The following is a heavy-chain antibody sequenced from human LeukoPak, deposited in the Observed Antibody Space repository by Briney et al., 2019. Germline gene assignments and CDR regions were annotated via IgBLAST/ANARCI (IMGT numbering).Heavy chain of an antibody. CDR2: IKQEGSEK. V-gene: IGHV3-7*01. D-gene: IGHD3-22*01. CDR3: ARDLYRIVVVPHYFDY. Sequence: GGSLRLSCAASGFTFSSYWMSWVRQAPGKGLEGVANIKQEGSEKYYVDSVKGRFTIPRDNAKTSLYLQVNSLRAEDTAVYYCARDLYRIVVVPHYFDYWGQGTLVTVSS. J-gene: IGHJ4*02. CDR1: GFTFSSYW.